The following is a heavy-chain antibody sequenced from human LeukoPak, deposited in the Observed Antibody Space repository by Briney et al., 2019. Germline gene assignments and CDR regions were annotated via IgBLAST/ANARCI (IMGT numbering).Heavy chain of an antibody. CDR3: AKSHPPTVTTEEGEYLQH. CDR1: GFTFSSFG. Sequence: GGSLKLSCAASGFTFSSFGMHWVRQAPGQGLEWVAVISFDGSNQYYAVSVKGRFTIYRDNFKNTVYLQMNSLRAEETAVYYCAKSHPPTVTTEEGEYLQHWGQGTLVTVSS. J-gene: IGHJ1*01. V-gene: IGHV3-30*18. D-gene: IGHD4-17*01. CDR2: ISFDGSNQ.